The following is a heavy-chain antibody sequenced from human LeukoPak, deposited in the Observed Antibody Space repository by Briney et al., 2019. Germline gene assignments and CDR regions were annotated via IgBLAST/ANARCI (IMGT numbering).Heavy chain of an antibody. CDR2: IDSSSSYI. V-gene: IGHV3-21*01. Sequence: GGSLRLSCAASGFTFSTYSLTWVRQAPGKGLEWVSSIDSSSSYIHYADSVKGRFTISRDNAKNSLYLQMNSLRAEDTAVYYCARALERRSDFDYWGQGTLVTVSS. J-gene: IGHJ4*02. CDR1: GFTFSTYS. D-gene: IGHD1-1*01. CDR3: ARALERRSDFDY.